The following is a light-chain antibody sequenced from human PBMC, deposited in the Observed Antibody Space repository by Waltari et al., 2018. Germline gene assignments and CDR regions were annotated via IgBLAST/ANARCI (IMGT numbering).Light chain of an antibody. CDR2: EDN. J-gene: IGLJ2*01. V-gene: IGLV3-10*01. CDR1: ALPKQY. Sequence: SYELTQPPSVSVSPGQTARITCSGDALPKQYAYWYQQKSGQAPVLVIYEDNKRPSGIPERFSGSSSGTVATLTLSGALVEDEADYYCYSTDISGGGVFGGGTKLTVL. CDR3: YSTDISGGGV.